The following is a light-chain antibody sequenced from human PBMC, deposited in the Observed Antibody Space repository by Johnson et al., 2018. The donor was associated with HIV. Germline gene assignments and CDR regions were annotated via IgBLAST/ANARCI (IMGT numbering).Light chain of an antibody. V-gene: IGLV1-51*02. CDR1: SSNIGNNY. Sequence: HSVLTQPPSVSAAPGQKVTISCSGSSSNIGNNYVSWYQQLPGTAPKLLIYENNKRPSGIPDRISGSKSGTSATLGITGLQTGDEADYYCGTWNSRLSVGHVFGTGTKVTVL. CDR3: GTWNSRLSVGHV. CDR2: ENN. J-gene: IGLJ1*01.